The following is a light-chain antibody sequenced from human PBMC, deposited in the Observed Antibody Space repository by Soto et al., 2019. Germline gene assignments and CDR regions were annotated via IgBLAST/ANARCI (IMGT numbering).Light chain of an antibody. CDR1: QSVSSSY. V-gene: IGKV3D-20*02. CDR3: QQRSNWPPYT. Sequence: EIVLTQSPGTLSLSPGETATLSCRASQSVSSSYLVWYQQKPRQAPRLLIYGASSRATGIPDRFSGSGSGTDFTLTIIRLEPEDFAVYYCQQRSNWPPYTFGQGTKLEIK. CDR2: GAS. J-gene: IGKJ2*01.